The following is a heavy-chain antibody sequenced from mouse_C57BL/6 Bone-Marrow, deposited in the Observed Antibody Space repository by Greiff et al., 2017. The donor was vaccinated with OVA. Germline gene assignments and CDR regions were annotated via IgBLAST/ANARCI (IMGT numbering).Heavy chain of an antibody. Sequence: DVKLVESGGGLVKPGGSLKLSCAASGFTFSSYAMSWVRQTPEKRLEWVATISDGGSYTYYPDNVKGRFTISRDNAKNNLYLQMSHLKSEDTAMYYCARDTGYYGSSYFDYWGQGTTLTVSS. D-gene: IGHD2-2*01. CDR1: GFTFSSYA. V-gene: IGHV5-4*01. CDR3: ARDTGYYGSSYFDY. J-gene: IGHJ2*01. CDR2: ISDGGSYT.